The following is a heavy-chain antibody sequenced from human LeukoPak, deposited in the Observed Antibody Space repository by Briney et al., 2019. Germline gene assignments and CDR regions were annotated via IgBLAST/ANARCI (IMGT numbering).Heavy chain of an antibody. CDR3: ASPQSGDYGALYFQH. J-gene: IGHJ1*01. D-gene: IGHD4-17*01. CDR1: GFTFSSHW. Sequence: GGTLRLSCAASGFTFSSHWMYWVRHAPAKVLVWVSRINSDGSSTSYADSVKGRFTISRDNAKNTLYLQVNSLRVEDTAVYYCASPQSGDYGALYFQHWGPGTLVTVSS. CDR2: INSDGSST. V-gene: IGHV3-74*01.